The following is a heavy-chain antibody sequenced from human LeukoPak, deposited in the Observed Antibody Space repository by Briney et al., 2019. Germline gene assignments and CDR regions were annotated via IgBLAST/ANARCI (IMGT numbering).Heavy chain of an antibody. V-gene: IGHV4-59*08. Sequence: SETLSLTCTVSGGSISSYYWNWIRQPPGERLEWIGYIYYSGSTNYNPSLKSRVTISVDTSKTHFSLRLSSVTAADTAIYYCARGFSSSWYVNWFDPWGQGTLVTVSS. CDR3: ARGFSSSWYVNWFDP. CDR1: GGSISSYY. J-gene: IGHJ5*02. CDR2: IYYSGST. D-gene: IGHD6-13*01.